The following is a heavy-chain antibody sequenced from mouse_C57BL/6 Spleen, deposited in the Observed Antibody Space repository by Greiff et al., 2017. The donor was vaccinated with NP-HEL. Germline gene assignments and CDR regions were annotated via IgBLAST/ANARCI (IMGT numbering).Heavy chain of an antibody. CDR3: AKRGREYFDY. Sequence: EVQGVESGGDLVKPGGSLKLSCAASGFTFSSYGMSWVRQTPDKRLEWVATISSGGSYTYYPDSVKGRFTISRDNAKNTLCLQMSSLKSEDTAMYYCAKRGREYFDYWGQGTTLTVSS. J-gene: IGHJ2*01. CDR2: ISSGGSYT. CDR1: GFTFSSYG. V-gene: IGHV5-6*01.